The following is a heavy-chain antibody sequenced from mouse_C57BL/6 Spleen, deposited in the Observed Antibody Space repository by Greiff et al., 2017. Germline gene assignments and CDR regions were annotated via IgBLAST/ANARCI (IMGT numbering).Heavy chain of an antibody. V-gene: IGHV1-15*01. Sequence: VQLQQSGAELVRPGASVTLSCKASGYTFTDYEMHWVKQTPVHGLEWIGAIDPETGGTAYNQKFKGKAILTADKSSSTAYMELRSLTSEDSAVYYCTRGILRTGAMDYWGQGTSVTVSS. CDR2: IDPETGGT. D-gene: IGHD1-1*01. J-gene: IGHJ4*01. CDR3: TRGILRTGAMDY. CDR1: GYTFTDYE.